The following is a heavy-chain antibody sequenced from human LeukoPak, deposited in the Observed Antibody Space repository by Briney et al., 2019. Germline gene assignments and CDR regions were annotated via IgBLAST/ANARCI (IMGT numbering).Heavy chain of an antibody. CDR3: AREAGVYDAFDI. J-gene: IGHJ3*02. D-gene: IGHD5/OR15-5a*01. CDR1: GGAISRTDYY. Sequence: SETLSLTCTVSGGAISRTDYYWSWIRRPPGKGLEWIGYIYYSGTTYYNPSLKSRVTVSVDTSKNQFSLKLSSVTAADTAVYYCAREAGVYDAFDIWGQGTMVTVSS. CDR2: IYYSGTT. V-gene: IGHV4-30-4*01.